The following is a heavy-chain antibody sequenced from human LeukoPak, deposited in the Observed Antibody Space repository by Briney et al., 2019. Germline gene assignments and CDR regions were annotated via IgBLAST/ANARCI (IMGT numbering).Heavy chain of an antibody. CDR2: IIPILGIA. D-gene: IGHD3-22*01. V-gene: IGHV1-69*04. CDR1: GGTFSSYA. Sequence: SVKVSCKASGGTFSSYAISWVRQAPGQGLEWMGRIIPILGIANYAQKFQGRVTITADKSTSTAYMELSSLRSEDTAVYYCARGYYYDSSGYYYYYYMDVWGKGTTVTVSS. CDR3: ARGYYYDSSGYYYYYYMDV. J-gene: IGHJ6*03.